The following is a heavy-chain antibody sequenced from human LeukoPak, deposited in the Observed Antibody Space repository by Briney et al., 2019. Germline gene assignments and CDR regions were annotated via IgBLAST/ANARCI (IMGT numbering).Heavy chain of an antibody. D-gene: IGHD2-15*01. CDR3: ARVLLVVAAPDDHWYFDL. CDR1: GFTFSDYY. J-gene: IGHJ2*01. CDR2: ISSSGSTI. Sequence: GGSLRLSCAASGFTFSDYYMSWIRQAPGKGLEWVSYISSSGSTIYYADSVKGRFTISRDNAKNSLYLQMNSLRAEDTAVYYCARVLLVVAAPDDHWYFDLWGRGTLVTVSS. V-gene: IGHV3-11*01.